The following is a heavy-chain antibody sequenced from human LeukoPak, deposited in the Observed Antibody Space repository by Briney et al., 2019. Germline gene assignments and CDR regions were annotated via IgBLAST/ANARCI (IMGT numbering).Heavy chain of an antibody. CDR1: GFTFSSHS. Sequence: GSLRLSCAASGFTFSSHSLMWVRQAPGKGLEWVSSISPDSGYIYYADSVKGRFTISRDNAENSLFLQMNSLGAEDTAVYYCAPFSAVTHYYFDDWGHGPLVTVSS. CDR2: ISPDSGYI. CDR3: APFSAVTHYYFDD. V-gene: IGHV3-21*01. J-gene: IGHJ4*01. D-gene: IGHD6-13*01.